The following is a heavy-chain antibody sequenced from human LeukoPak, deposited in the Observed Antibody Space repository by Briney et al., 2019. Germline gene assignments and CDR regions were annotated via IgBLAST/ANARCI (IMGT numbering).Heavy chain of an antibody. D-gene: IGHD1-26*01. V-gene: IGHV3-30*18. CDR1: GFTFSSYA. CDR3: AKVSVGAYYYYGMDV. J-gene: IGHJ6*02. CDR2: ISYDGSNK. Sequence: PGGSLRLSCAASGFTFSSYAMSWVRQAPGKGLEWVAVISYDGSNKYYADSVKGRFTISRDNSKNTLYLQMNSLRAEDTAVYYCAKVSVGAYYYYGMDVWGQGTTVTVSS.